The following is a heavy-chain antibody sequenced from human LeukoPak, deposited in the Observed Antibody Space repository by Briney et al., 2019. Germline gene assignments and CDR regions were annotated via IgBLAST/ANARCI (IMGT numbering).Heavy chain of an antibody. CDR3: AKGWYCSGGSCYSGFHFDY. CDR1: GFTFDDYA. Sequence: PGGSLRLSCAASGFTFDDYAMHWVRQAPGKGLEWVSRISWNSGSIGYADSVKGRFTISRDNAKNALYLQMNSLRAEDTALYYCAKGWYCSGGSCYSGFHFDYWGQGILVAVSS. D-gene: IGHD2-15*01. J-gene: IGHJ4*02. CDR2: ISWNSGSI. V-gene: IGHV3-9*01.